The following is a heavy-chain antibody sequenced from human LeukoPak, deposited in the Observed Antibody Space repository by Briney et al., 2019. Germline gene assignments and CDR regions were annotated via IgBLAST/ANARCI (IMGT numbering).Heavy chain of an antibody. CDR1: GGSISSYY. CDR3: AREQWCSGGTCYFVDY. D-gene: IGHD2-15*01. Sequence: SETLSLTCTVSGGSISSYYWGWIRQPPGKGLEWLGCIYHSGSTYYTPSLKSRVTISIDTSKNHFSLKLTSVTAADTAVYYCAREQWCSGGTCYFVDYWGQGTLVTVSS. V-gene: IGHV4-38-2*02. CDR2: IYHSGST. J-gene: IGHJ4*02.